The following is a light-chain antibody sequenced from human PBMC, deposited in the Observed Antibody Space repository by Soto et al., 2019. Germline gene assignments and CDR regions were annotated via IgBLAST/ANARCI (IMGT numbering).Light chain of an antibody. Sequence: EIVLTQSPGTLSLSPGERATLSCRASQSVSSTSLAWYQQKPVQAPRLLIDGASSRATGIPDRFSGSGAGTDFSLTISRLEPEDFAVYYCQQYGSSPPKYTFGQGTKLEIK. CDR3: QQYGSSPPKYT. CDR2: GAS. J-gene: IGKJ2*01. CDR1: QSVSSTS. V-gene: IGKV3-20*01.